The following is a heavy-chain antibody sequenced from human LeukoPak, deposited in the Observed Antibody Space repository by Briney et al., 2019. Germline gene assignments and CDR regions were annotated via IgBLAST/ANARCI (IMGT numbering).Heavy chain of an antibody. J-gene: IGHJ6*02. CDR1: GGSISSYY. Sequence: SETLSLTCTVSGGSISSYYWSWIRQPPGKGLEWIGYIYYSGSTNYNPSLKSRVTISVDTSKNQFSLKLSSVTAADTAVYYCARSMVRRYYYGMDVWGQGTTVTVSS. D-gene: IGHD3-10*01. CDR2: IYYSGST. V-gene: IGHV4-59*08. CDR3: ARSMVRRYYYGMDV.